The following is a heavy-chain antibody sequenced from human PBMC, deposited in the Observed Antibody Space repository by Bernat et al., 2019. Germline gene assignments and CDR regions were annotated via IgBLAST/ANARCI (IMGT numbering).Heavy chain of an antibody. CDR1: GYTFTSYA. D-gene: IGHD4-17*01. CDR3: ARDRIYYGDYPDAFDI. V-gene: IGHV1-3*01. Sequence: QVQLVQSGAEVKKPGASVKVSCKASGYTFTSYAMHWVRQAPGQRLEWMGWINAGNGNTKYSQKFQGRVTITRDTSASTAYMELSSLRSEDTAVYYCARDRIYYGDYPDAFDIWGQGTMVTVSS. CDR2: INAGNGNT. J-gene: IGHJ3*02.